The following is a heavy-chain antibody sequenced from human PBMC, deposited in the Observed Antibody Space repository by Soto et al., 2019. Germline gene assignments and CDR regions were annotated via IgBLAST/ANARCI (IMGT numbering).Heavy chain of an antibody. V-gene: IGHV4-31*03. Sequence: QVQLQEAGPGLVKPSQTLSLTCTVSGGSISSGGYYWSWIRQHPGKGLEWIGYIYYSGSTYYNPSLKSRVTISVDTSKNQFSLKLSSVTAADTAVYYCVRFRTLTGDHSNWGQGTLVTVSS. CDR3: VRFRTLTGDHSN. CDR1: GGSISSGGYY. CDR2: IYYSGST. J-gene: IGHJ4*02. D-gene: IGHD7-27*01.